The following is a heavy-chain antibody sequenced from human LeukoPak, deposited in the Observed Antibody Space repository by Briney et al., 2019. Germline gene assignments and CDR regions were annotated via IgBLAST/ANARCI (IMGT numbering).Heavy chain of an antibody. D-gene: IGHD6-13*01. CDR2: IYTSGST. CDR1: GGSISSGSYY. J-gene: IGHJ5*02. Sequence: SETLSLTCTVSGGSISSGSYYWSWIRQPAGKGLEWIGRIYTSGSTNYNPSLKSRVTISVDTSKNQFSLKLSSVTAADTAVYYCAVYSSSFNWFDPWGQGTLVTVSS. CDR3: AVYSSSFNWFDP. V-gene: IGHV4-61*02.